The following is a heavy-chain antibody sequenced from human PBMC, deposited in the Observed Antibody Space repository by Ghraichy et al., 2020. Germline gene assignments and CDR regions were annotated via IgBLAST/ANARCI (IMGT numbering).Heavy chain of an antibody. J-gene: IGHJ4*02. CDR2: IYYSGIT. D-gene: IGHD6-19*01. CDR3: ARLDSSGWYDY. Sequence: SETLSLTCTVSGGSISSSSYYWGWIRQPPGKGLEWIGSIYYSGITYYNPSLKSRVTISVDTSKNQFSLKLSSVTAADTAVYYCARLDSSGWYDYWGQGTLVTVSS. V-gene: IGHV4-39*01. CDR1: GGSISSSSYY.